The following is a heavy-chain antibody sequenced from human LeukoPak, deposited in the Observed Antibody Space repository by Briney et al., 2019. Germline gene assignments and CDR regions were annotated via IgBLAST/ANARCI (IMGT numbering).Heavy chain of an antibody. CDR2: IYYSGST. D-gene: IGHD6-6*01. Sequence: SETLSLTRTVSGGSISSYYWSWIRQPPGKGLEWIGYIYYSGSTNYNPSLKSRVTISVDTSKNQFSLKLSSVTAADTAVYYCARAGYSSSIVNLDYWGQGTLVTVSS. CDR1: GGSISSYY. V-gene: IGHV4-59*01. CDR3: ARAGYSSSIVNLDY. J-gene: IGHJ4*02.